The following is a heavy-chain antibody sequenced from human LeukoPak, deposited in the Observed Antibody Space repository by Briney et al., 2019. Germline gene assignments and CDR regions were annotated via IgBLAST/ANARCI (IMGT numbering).Heavy chain of an antibody. D-gene: IGHD6-13*01. CDR3: ARSAAAGRAGMDV. CDR2: ISSSGSTI. Sequence: GRSLRLSCAASGFTFSDYYMSWIRQAPGKGLEWVSYISSSGSTIYYADSVKGRFTISRDNAKNSLYLQMNSLRAEDTAVYYCARSAAAGRAGMDVWGQGTTVTVSS. CDR1: GFTFSDYY. J-gene: IGHJ6*02. V-gene: IGHV3-11*01.